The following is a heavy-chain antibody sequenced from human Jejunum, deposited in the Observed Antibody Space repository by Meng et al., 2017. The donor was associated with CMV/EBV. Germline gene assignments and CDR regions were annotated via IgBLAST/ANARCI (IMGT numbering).Heavy chain of an antibody. D-gene: IGHD4-17*01. V-gene: IGHV4-61*01. Sequence: VHSGSFYWGWIRRPPGKGLEWIGYIEETGSSSYNPSLRSRVAISVDTSKNQFSLIVYSVTAADTAVYYCARVYGRKSLNFFYGMDVWGQGTTVTVSS. J-gene: IGHJ6*02. CDR2: IEETGSS. CDR3: ARVYGRKSLNFFYGMDV. CDR1: VHSGSFY.